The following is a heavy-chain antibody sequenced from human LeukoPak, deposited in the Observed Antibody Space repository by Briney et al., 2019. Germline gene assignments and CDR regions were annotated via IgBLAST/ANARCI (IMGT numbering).Heavy chain of an antibody. CDR2: ISYDGSNK. CDR1: GFTFSSYG. V-gene: IGHV3-30*18. J-gene: IGHJ5*02. D-gene: IGHD1-1*01. Sequence: PGGSLRLSCAASGFTFSSYGMHWVRQAPGKGLEWVAVISYDGSNKYYADSVKGRFTISRDNSKNTLYLQMNSLRAEDTAVYYCANDGQNWNRWGQGTLVTVSS. CDR3: ANDGQNWNR.